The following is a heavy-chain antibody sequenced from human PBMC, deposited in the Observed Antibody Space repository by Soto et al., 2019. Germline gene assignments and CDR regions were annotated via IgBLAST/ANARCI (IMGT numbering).Heavy chain of an antibody. Sequence: SETLSLTCTVSGGSISSGTYYWGWIRQPPGKGLEWIGNGFYTGTTHYNPSLKSRVTISVDTSKNEFSLRLSSVTAADTAVYYCARDSRSWPYTPFGYWGQGTLVTVSS. CDR3: ARDSRSWPYTPFGY. CDR2: GFYTGTT. D-gene: IGHD6-13*01. J-gene: IGHJ4*02. CDR1: GGSISSGTYY. V-gene: IGHV4-39*02.